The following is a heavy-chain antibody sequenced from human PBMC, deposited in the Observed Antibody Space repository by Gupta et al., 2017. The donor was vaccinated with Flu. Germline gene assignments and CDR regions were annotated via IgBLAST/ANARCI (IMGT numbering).Heavy chain of an antibody. V-gene: IGHV3-11*01. CDR2: ISTRGDVV. CDR1: GFTFSVHY. D-gene: IGHD2-15*01. CDR3: ARGRISDYYFGMDV. Sequence: GQLVESEGGLVRPGGSLRLSCVASGFTFSVHYMSWLRQAPGKGLEWISYISTRGDVVKYADSVKGRFTISRDNVKSAVFLQMDSLRADDTAVYFCARGRISDYYFGMDVWGQGAAVTVSS. J-gene: IGHJ6*02.